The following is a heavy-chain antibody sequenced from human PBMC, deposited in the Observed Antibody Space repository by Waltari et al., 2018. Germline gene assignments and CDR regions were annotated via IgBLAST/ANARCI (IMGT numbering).Heavy chain of an antibody. CDR3: ARDLHYYFESYMGGRDSFDI. V-gene: IGHV4-38-2*02. J-gene: IGHJ3*02. Sequence: VQLQGLCPGLVKPSETLSLTCVVPGSSISSGYHWAWTRPPPGKGLESIGSNYYSGGSYYKASLKSRATMSIDTTKNQISLNLTSVTAADTAMYYCARDLHYYFESYMGGRDSFDIWGQGKMVTVSS. CDR2: NYYSGGS. CDR1: GSSISSGYH. D-gene: IGHD3-10*01.